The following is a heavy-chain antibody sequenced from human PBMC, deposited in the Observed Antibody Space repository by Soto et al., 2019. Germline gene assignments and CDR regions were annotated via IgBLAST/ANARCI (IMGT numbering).Heavy chain of an antibody. D-gene: IGHD4-17*01. CDR2: INHSGST. V-gene: IGHV4-34*01. J-gene: IGHJ4*02. CDR3: ARGRTTVTTDFDY. Sequence: PSETLSLTCAVYVVSFSGDYWSWIRQPPGKGLEWIGEINHSGSTNYTPSLKSRVTISVDTSKNQFSLKLSSVTAADTAVYYCARGRTTVTTDFDYWGQGTLVTVSS. CDR1: VVSFSGDY.